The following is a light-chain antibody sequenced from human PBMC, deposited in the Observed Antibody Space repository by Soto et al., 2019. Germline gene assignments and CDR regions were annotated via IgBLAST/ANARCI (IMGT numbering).Light chain of an antibody. CDR3: QQYNSYSPWT. CDR1: QSIISW. V-gene: IGKV1-5*03. J-gene: IGKJ1*01. Sequence: DIQMTQSPSTLSASLGDRVTITCRASQSIISWLSCYQHKPGEAPKRLIYKASSIESGDPSRFSGSGSGTEFTLTISSLQPDDFATYYCQQYNSYSPWTFGQGTKVDI. CDR2: KAS.